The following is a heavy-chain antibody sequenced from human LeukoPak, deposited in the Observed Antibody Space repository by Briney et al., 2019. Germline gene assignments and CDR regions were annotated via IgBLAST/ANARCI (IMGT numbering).Heavy chain of an antibody. Sequence: GASVKVPCKASGYTFTSYYMHWVRQAPGQGLEWMGWINPNSGGTNYAQKFQGRVTMTRDTSISTAYMELSRLRSDDTAVYYCARVKGSGWADYWGQGTLVTVSS. J-gene: IGHJ4*02. D-gene: IGHD6-19*01. CDR1: GYTFTSYY. CDR3: ARVKGSGWADY. V-gene: IGHV1-2*02. CDR2: INPNSGGT.